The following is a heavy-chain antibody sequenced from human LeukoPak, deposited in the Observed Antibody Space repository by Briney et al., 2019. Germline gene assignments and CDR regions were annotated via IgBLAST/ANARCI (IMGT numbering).Heavy chain of an antibody. CDR3: ANIPAGWLHSRLSVY. Sequence: GGSLRLSCAASVFTFSSYSMSWVRQAPGKGLEWVSYIGSSSTIYYADSVKGRFTISRDNAKNSLYLQMNSLRAEDTAVYYCANIPAGWLHSRLSVYWGQGTLVTVSS. J-gene: IGHJ4*02. CDR1: VFTFSSYS. CDR2: IGSSSTI. V-gene: IGHV3-48*01. D-gene: IGHD5-24*01.